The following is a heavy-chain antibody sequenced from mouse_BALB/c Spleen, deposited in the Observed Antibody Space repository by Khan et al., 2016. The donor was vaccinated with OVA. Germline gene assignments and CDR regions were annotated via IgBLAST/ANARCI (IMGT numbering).Heavy chain of an antibody. V-gene: IGHV9-3-1*01. D-gene: IGHD2-10*01. J-gene: IGHJ4*01. Sequence: QVQLKQSGSELKKPGETVKISCKASGYTFTNYGMNWVKQSPGKALKWMGWINTYTGEPTYADDFKGRFAFSLETSASTAYLQINNLTDEDTATYFCARPPYFSYTLDHWGQGTSVTVSS. CDR2: INTYTGEP. CDR3: ARPPYFSYTLDH. CDR1: GYTFTNYG.